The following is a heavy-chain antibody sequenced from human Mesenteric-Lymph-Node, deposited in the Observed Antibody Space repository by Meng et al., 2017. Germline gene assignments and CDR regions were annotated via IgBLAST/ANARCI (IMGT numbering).Heavy chain of an antibody. J-gene: IGHJ3*02. V-gene: IGHV3-48*03. CDR3: ARPGIAAAIDAFDI. CDR2: ISSSGSTI. Sequence: GGSLRLSCAASGFTFSSYEMNWVRQAPGKGLEWVSYISSSGSTIYYADSVKGRFTISRDNAKNSLYLQMNSLRAEDTAVYYCARPGIAAAIDAFDIWGQGTMVTVSS. D-gene: IGHD6-13*01. CDR1: GFTFSSYE.